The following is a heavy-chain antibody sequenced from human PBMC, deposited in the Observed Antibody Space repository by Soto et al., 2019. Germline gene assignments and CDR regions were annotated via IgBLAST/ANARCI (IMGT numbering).Heavy chain of an antibody. CDR2: IIPILDMT. CDR3: ASGGPFIAMTDTRDSLFDP. D-gene: IGHD6-19*01. CDR1: GGTFRTYS. V-gene: IGHV1-69*02. Sequence: QVQLVQSGAEVKKPGSSVKVSCTSSGGTFRTYSINWVRQAPGQGLEWMGRIIPILDMTNYAQKFQGRVTITAYKSTSTAYMELNTLGSEDTALYYWASGGPFIAMTDTRDSLFDPWGQGTLVTVSS. J-gene: IGHJ5*02.